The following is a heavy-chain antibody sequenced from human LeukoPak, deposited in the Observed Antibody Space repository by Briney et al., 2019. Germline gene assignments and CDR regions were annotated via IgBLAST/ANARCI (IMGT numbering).Heavy chain of an antibody. V-gene: IGHV3-15*01. Sequence: GGSLRLSCTASGFSLSKVWMSWVRQAPGKGLEWVGHIKTKTDGGTTEYAAPVRGRFTISRDDSGDTLYLQMNSLKIEDTAVYYCTTVDYGDLTPAASSDYWGQGTLVTVSP. CDR2: IKTKTDGGTT. D-gene: IGHD4-17*01. CDR1: GFSLSKVW. J-gene: IGHJ4*02. CDR3: TTVDYGDLTPAASSDY.